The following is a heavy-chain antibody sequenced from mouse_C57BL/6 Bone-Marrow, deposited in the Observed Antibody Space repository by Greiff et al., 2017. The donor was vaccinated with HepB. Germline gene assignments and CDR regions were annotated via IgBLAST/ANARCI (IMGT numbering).Heavy chain of an antibody. J-gene: IGHJ3*01. CDR1: GYTFTSYW. Sequence: QVQLQQSGAELAKPGASVKLSCKASGYTFTSYWMHWVKQRPGQGLEWIGYINPSSGYTKYNQKFKDKATLTADKSSSTAYMQLSSLTYEDSAVYYCAGGPPYYGSSPAWFAYWGQGTLVTVSA. CDR2: INPSSGYT. CDR3: AGGPPYYGSSPAWFAY. V-gene: IGHV1-7*01. D-gene: IGHD1-1*01.